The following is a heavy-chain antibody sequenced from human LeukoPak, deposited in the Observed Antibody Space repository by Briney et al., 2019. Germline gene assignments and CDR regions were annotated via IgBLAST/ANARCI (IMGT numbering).Heavy chain of an antibody. Sequence: QPGGSLRLSCAASGFTFSSYAMSWVRQVPGKGLEWVSAISGSGGSTYYADSVKGRFTISRDNSKTTLYLQMNSLRAEDTAVYYCARTPDYFYYMDVWGKGTTVTVSS. D-gene: IGHD1-14*01. CDR1: GFTFSSYA. CDR3: ARTPDYFYYMDV. V-gene: IGHV3-23*01. J-gene: IGHJ6*03. CDR2: ISGSGGST.